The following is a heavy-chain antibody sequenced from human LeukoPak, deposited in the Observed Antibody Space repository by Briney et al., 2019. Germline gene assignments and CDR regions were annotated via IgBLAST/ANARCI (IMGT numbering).Heavy chain of an antibody. V-gene: IGHV3-48*04. Sequence: GGSLRLSCAASGFTFSSYGMHWVRQAPGKGLEWVSYISSSGSTIYYADSVKGRFTISRDNAKNSLYLQMNSLRAEDTAVYYCARVFEDVPQFDYWGQGTLVTVSS. D-gene: IGHD3-3*01. J-gene: IGHJ4*02. CDR1: GFTFSSYG. CDR3: ARVFEDVPQFDY. CDR2: ISSSGSTI.